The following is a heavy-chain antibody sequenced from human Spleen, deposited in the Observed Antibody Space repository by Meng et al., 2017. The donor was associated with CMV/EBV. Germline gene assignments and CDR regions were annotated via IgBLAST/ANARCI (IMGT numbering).Heavy chain of an antibody. Sequence: GESLKISCAASGFTFSSYSMNWVRQAPGKGLEWVSSISSSSSYIYYADSVKGRFTISRDNAKNSLYLQMNSLRAEDTAVYYCAKDRFYSDFWGQGALVTVSS. J-gene: IGHJ4*02. V-gene: IGHV3-21*01. CDR3: AKDRFYSDF. CDR2: ISSSSSYI. CDR1: GFTFSSYS.